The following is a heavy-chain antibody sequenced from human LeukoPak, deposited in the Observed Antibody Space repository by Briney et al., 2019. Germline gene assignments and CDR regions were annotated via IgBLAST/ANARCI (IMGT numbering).Heavy chain of an antibody. CDR2: INPNSGGT. V-gene: IGHV1-2*06. CDR3: ARDIVVVVAANTFDY. Sequence: ASVKVSCKASGYTFTGYYMHWVRQAPGQGLEWMGRINPNSGGTNYAQKFQGRVTMTRDTSISTAYMELGRLRSDDTAVYYCARDIVVVVAANTFDYWGQGTLVTVSS. CDR1: GYTFTGYY. D-gene: IGHD2-15*01. J-gene: IGHJ4*02.